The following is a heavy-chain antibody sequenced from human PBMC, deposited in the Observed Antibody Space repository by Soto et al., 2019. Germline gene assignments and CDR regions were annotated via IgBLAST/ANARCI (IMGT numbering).Heavy chain of an antibody. Sequence: SQILSLTCAISGDGVSSDITSWNWIRQSPSRGLEWLGRTYYRSKWFHDYAASVKSRISINPDTSKNQFSLELNSMTPEERVVHYYARWNALDVWDQG. J-gene: IGHJ3*01. CDR1: GDGVSSDITS. CDR2: TYYRSKWFH. V-gene: IGHV6-1*01. CDR3: ARWNALDV.